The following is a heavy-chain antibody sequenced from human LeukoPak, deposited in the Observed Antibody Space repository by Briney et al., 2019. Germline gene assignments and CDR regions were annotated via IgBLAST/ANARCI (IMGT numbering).Heavy chain of an antibody. CDR2: ISGSGGTT. CDR1: RFTFSTYA. V-gene: IGHV3-23*01. J-gene: IGHJ4*02. CDR3: AKIQGASGVDY. Sequence: PGASLRLSCAASRFTFSTYAMTWVRQAPGKGLEWVSSISGSGGTTYYADSVKGRFTISRDNSKNTLFLQMNSLRGEDTAVYYCAKIQGASGVDYWGQGTLVTVSS.